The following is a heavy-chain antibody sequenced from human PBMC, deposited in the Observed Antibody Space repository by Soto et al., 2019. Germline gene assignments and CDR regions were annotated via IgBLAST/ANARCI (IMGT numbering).Heavy chain of an antibody. D-gene: IGHD2-2*01. CDR1: GFIFSSNW. J-gene: IGHJ4*02. V-gene: IGHV3-7*01. CDR2: ISEDGSEK. CDR3: SRYANLGY. Sequence: GGSLRLSCAASGFIFSSNWMSWVRQAPGKGLECVATISEDGSEKHYVDSVKGRFTISRDNAKNSLYLQMNSLRAEDTAVYYCSRYANLGYWGQGALVTVS.